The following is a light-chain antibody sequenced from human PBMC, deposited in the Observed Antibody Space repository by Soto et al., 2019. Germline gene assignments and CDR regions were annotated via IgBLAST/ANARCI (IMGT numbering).Light chain of an antibody. V-gene: IGLV2-8*01. CDR2: EVS. J-gene: IGLJ2*01. Sequence: QSALTQPPSASGSPGQSVTISCTGTSSDVGGYNYVSWYQHHPGKAPKVMIYEVSKRPSGVPDRFSGSKSGNTASLTVSGLQTEDEADYYRNSYAGSNGVVFGGGTQLTVL. CDR1: SSDVGGYNY. CDR3: NSYAGSNGVV.